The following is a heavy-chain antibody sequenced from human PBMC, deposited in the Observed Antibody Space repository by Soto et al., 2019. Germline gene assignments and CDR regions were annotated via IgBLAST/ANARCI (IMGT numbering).Heavy chain of an antibody. CDR2: ISYDGSNK. CDR3: AKPLLMYGSGSDMYFDY. D-gene: IGHD3-10*01. CDR1: GFTFSSYG. J-gene: IGHJ4*02. Sequence: HPGGSLRLSCAASGFTFSSYGMHWVRQAPGKGLERVAVISYDGSNKYYADSVKGRFTISRDNSKNTLYLQMNSLRAEDTAVYYCAKPLLMYGSGSDMYFDYWGRGTLVTVSS. V-gene: IGHV3-30*18.